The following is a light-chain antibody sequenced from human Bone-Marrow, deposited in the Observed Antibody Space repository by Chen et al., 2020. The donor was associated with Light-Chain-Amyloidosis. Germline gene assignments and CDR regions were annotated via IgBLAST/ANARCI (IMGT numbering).Light chain of an antibody. CDR3: QQYGTSPLT. V-gene: IGKV3-20*01. CDR1: QTISSNY. CDR2: GSS. J-gene: IGKJ4*01. Sequence: ERVVTQSPATLSVSPGEGANLSCRASQTISSNYLTWYQQKFGQAPRLLIYGSSSRATGIPDRFTGSGSGTDFTLTINRLEPEDFAMYYCQQYGTSPLTFGGGTKVEIK.